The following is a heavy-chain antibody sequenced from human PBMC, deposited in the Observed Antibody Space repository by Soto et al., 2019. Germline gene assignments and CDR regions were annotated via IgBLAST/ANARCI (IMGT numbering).Heavy chain of an antibody. Sequence: QVQLVESGGGVVQPGRSLRLSCAASGFTFSSYGMHWVRQAPGKGLEWVAVISYDGSNKYYADSVKGRFTISRDNSKNTLYLQMNSLRAEDTAVYYCAKDKGLRFANYFDYWGQGTLVTVSS. D-gene: IGHD5-12*01. CDR2: ISYDGSNK. CDR1: GFTFSSYG. CDR3: AKDKGLRFANYFDY. J-gene: IGHJ4*02. V-gene: IGHV3-30*18.